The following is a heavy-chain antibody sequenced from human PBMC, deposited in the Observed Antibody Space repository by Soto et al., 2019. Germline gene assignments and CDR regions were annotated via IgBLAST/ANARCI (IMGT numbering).Heavy chain of an antibody. Sequence: QVQLQESGPGLVKPSETLSLTCTGSGGSISSYYWSWIRQPPGKGLEWIGYIYYSGSTNYNPSLKRRVTISVDTSKNQFSLKLSSETAPYTAVYYYARHDWYSSSAAYYFDSWGQGTQVTVSS. V-gene: IGHV4-59*08. CDR2: IYYSGST. D-gene: IGHD6-6*01. CDR1: GGSISSYY. CDR3: ARHDWYSSSAAYYFDS. J-gene: IGHJ4*02.